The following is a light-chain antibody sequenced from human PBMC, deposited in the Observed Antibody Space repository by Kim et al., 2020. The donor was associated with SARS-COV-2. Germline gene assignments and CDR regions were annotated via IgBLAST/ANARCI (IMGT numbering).Light chain of an antibody. J-gene: IGKJ3*01. Sequence: VGDRVTITCRASQSISSYLNWYQQKPGKAPKLLIYAASSLQSGVPSRFSGSGSGTDFTLTISSLQPEDFATYYCQQSYSTPPLFTFGPGTKVDIK. CDR2: AAS. CDR3: QQSYSTPPLFT. V-gene: IGKV1-39*01. CDR1: QSISSY.